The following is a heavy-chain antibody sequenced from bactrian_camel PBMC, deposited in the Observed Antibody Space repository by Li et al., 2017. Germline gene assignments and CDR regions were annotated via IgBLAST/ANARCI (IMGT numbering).Heavy chain of an antibody. CDR1: VYTRSMVH. Sequence: HVQLVESGGGSVQAGGSLRLSCVVPVYTRSMVHMAWFRQAPGKEREGVAAIYTADSSTYYADSVKGRFTISQDNARTTLYLQMNSLKPDNTAMYYCAVDKSIGAVAVRATPYFAFRGRGTQVTVS. CDR2: IYTADSST. D-gene: IGHD1*01. V-gene: IGHV3S1*01. CDR3: AVDKSIGAVAVRATPYFAF. J-gene: IGHJ6*01.